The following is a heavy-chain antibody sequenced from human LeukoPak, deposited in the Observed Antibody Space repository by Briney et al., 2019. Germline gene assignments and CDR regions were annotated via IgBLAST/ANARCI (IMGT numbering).Heavy chain of an antibody. D-gene: IGHD6-13*01. CDR1: GGSISSSSYY. CDR3: ARVPLSYSSSWYVGNWFDP. V-gene: IGHV4-39*07. J-gene: IGHJ5*02. CDR2: IYYSGST. Sequence: SETLSLTCTVSGGSISSSSYYWGWIRQPPGKGLEWIGSIYYSGSTYYNPSLKSRVTISVDTSKNQFSLKLSSVTAADTAVYYCARVPLSYSSSWYVGNWFDPWGQGTLVTVSS.